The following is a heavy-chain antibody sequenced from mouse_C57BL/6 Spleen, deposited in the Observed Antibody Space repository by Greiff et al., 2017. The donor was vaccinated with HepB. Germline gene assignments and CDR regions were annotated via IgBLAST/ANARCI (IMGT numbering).Heavy chain of an antibody. CDR2: IDPSDSYT. D-gene: IGHD2-1*01. J-gene: IGHJ1*03. CDR3: AREWDYGNSWYFDV. CDR1: GYTFTSYW. V-gene: IGHV1-59*01. Sequence: QVQLQQPGAELVRPGTSVKLSCKASGYTFTSYWMHWVKQRPGQGLEWIGVIDPSDSYTNYNQKFKGKATLTVDTSSSTAYMQLCSLTSEDSAVYYCAREWDYGNSWYFDVWGTGTTVTVSS.